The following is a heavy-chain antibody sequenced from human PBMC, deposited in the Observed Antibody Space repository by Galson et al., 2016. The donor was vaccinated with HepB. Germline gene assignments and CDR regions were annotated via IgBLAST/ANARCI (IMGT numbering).Heavy chain of an antibody. V-gene: IGHV2-5*02. CDR1: GFSLRTSGEG. CDR2: VYWDDYK. J-gene: IGHJ3*02. D-gene: IGHD6-19*01. CDR3: EHSPTAVSDNFDAFDI. Sequence: PALVKPTQTLTLTCTFSGFSLRTSGEGVGWIRQPPGKALEWLALVYWDDYKRYSPSLMSRLTITKDTSKNQVVLTMANMDPVDTGTYYCEHSPTAVSDNFDAFDIWGQGTMVTVSS.